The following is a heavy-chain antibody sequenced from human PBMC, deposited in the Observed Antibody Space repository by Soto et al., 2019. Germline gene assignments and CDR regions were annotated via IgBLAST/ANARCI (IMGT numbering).Heavy chain of an antibody. J-gene: IGHJ2*01. V-gene: IGHV3-23*01. CDR3: AKDYYDSSGYRSYWYFDL. D-gene: IGHD3-22*01. Sequence: VQLLESGGGLVQPGGSLRLPCAASGFTFSSYAMSWVRQAPGKGLEWVSAISGSGGNTYYADSVKGRFTISRDNSKNTLFLQVNSLRAEDTAVYYCAKDYYDSSGYRSYWYFDLWGRGTLVTVSS. CDR1: GFTFSSYA. CDR2: ISGSGGNT.